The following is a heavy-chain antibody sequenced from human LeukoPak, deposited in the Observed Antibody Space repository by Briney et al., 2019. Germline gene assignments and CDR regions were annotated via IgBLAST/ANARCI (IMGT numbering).Heavy chain of an antibody. J-gene: IGHJ3*02. V-gene: IGHV1-69*04. CDR3: AAPNSGSYYGSAFDI. CDR2: IIPILGIA. D-gene: IGHD1-26*01. Sequence: SVKVSCKASGGTFSSYAISWVRQAPGQGLEWMGRIIPILGIANYAQKFQGRVTITADNSTSTAYMELSSLRSEDTAVYYCAAPNSGSYYGSAFDIWGQGTMVTVSS. CDR1: GGTFSSYA.